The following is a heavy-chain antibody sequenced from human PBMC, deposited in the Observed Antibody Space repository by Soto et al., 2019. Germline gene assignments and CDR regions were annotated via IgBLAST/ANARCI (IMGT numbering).Heavy chain of an antibody. Sequence: PGESLKISCKGSGYSFTSYWIGWVRQMPGKGLEWMGIIYPGDSDTRYSPSFQGQVTISADKSISTAYLQWSSLKASDTAMYYCASRAQPVGGWLIRGLVFDIWGQGTMVTVSS. CDR1: GYSFTSYW. CDR3: ASRAQPVGGWLIRGLVFDI. V-gene: IGHV5-51*01. J-gene: IGHJ3*02. CDR2: IYPGDSDT. D-gene: IGHD6-19*01.